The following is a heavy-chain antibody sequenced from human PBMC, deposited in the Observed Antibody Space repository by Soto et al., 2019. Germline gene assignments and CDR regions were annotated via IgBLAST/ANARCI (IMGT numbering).Heavy chain of an antibody. V-gene: IGHV3-33*01. CDR2: IWYHGIDI. D-gene: IGHD1-26*01. J-gene: IGHJ5*01. CDR1: GCTCNDYV. CDR3: ESDPGGQSGNHVFDS. Sequence: LRHSCAASGCTCNDYVMHLVRQAPGKGREGVAVIWYHGIDIFYVYSVKGRVTISRDNSKNTLYLQTTSPSADDTAVYYCESDPGGQSGNHVFDSWGQGTLVTVYS.